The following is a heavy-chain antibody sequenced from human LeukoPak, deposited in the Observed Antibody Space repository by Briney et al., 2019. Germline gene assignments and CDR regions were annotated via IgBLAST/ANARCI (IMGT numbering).Heavy chain of an antibody. V-gene: IGHV4-34*01. D-gene: IGHD6-19*01. CDR2: INHSGST. CDR1: GGSFSGHY. CDR3: ARSRIAVAGTPLGY. Sequence: SETLSLTCAVYGGSFSGHYWSWIRQPPGKGLEWMGEINHSGSTNYNPSLKSRVTISVDTSKNQFSLKLSSVTAADTAVYYCARSRIAVAGTPLGYWGQGTLVTVPS. J-gene: IGHJ4*02.